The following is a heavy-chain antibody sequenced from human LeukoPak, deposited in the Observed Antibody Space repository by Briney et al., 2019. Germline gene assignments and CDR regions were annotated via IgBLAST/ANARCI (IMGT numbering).Heavy chain of an antibody. CDR2: IYESGST. V-gene: IGHV4-59*12. D-gene: IGHD6-13*01. CDR1: GGSISNYY. J-gene: IGHJ6*03. CDR3: ARSVVSRRLSPAQLAYYYYYMDV. Sequence: SETLSLTCTVSGGSISNYYWSWIRQPPGKGLEWIGFIYESGSTKYNPSLNRRVTISVDTSKKQFSLRLSSVTAADTAVYYCARSVVSRRLSPAQLAYYYYYMDVWGKGTTVTVSS.